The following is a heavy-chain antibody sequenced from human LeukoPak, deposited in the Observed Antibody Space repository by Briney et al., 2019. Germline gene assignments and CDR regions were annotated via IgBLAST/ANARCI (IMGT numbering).Heavy chain of an antibody. J-gene: IGHJ5*02. CDR1: GYTLTELS. V-gene: IGHV1-24*01. CDR3: VGPFRKNNWFDP. Sequence: ASVNVSCKVSGYTLTELSMHWVRQAPGKGLEWMGGFDPEDGETIYAQKFQGRVTMTEDTSTDTAYMELSSLRSEDTAVYYCVGPFRKNNWFDPWGQGTLVTVSS. CDR2: FDPEDGET.